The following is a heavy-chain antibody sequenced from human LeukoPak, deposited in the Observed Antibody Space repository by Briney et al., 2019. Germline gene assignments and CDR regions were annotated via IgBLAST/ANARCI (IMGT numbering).Heavy chain of an antibody. Sequence: PSETLSLTCAVSGGSISSGAYSWSWIRQPAGKGLEWIGRIHTSGSTNYNPSLKSRVTISLDTSKNQFSLKLSSVTAADTAVYYCARGVVAAAGRTFDFWGQGTLVTVSS. CDR3: ARGVVAAAGRTFDF. V-gene: IGHV4-61*02. CDR1: GGSISSGAYS. CDR2: IHTSGST. J-gene: IGHJ4*02. D-gene: IGHD6-13*01.